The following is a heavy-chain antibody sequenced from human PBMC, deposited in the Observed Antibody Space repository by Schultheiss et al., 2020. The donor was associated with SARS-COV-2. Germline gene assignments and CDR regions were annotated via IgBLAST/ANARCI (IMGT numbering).Heavy chain of an antibody. CDR2: INHSGST. D-gene: IGHD3-10*01. Sequence: SETLSLTCTVSGGSISSGGYYWSWIRQPPGKGLEWIGEINHSGSTNYNPSLKSRVTISVDTSKNQFSLKLSSVTAADTAVYYCARDRMVRGVIIMFARYGMDVWGQGTTVTVSS. V-gene: IGHV4-39*07. J-gene: IGHJ6*02. CDR3: ARDRMVRGVIIMFARYGMDV. CDR1: GGSISSGGYY.